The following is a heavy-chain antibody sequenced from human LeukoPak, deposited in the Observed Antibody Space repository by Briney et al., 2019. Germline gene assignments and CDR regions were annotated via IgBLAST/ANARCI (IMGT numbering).Heavy chain of an antibody. CDR2: MNPYTGNT. D-gene: IGHD2-2*01. J-gene: IGHJ5*02. Sequence: SVKVSCKASGYTFTNDDINWVRQAAGQGLEWMGWMNPYTGNTGYAQKFQGRVTMTRDTSISTAYLELRGLTSDDSAVYYCARIPQRVPHNWFDPWGQGTLVTVSS. CDR1: GYTFTNDD. V-gene: IGHV1-8*01. CDR3: ARIPQRVPHNWFDP.